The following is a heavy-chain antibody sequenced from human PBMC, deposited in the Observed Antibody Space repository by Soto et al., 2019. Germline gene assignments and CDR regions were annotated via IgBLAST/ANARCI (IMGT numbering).Heavy chain of an antibody. D-gene: IGHD3-3*01. V-gene: IGHV4-39*01. CDR2: IYYSGST. CDR1: GGSISSSSYY. J-gene: IGHJ6*02. CDR3: AGPYYDFWSGYPPYYYGMDV. Sequence: SETLSLTCTVSGGSISSSSYYWGWIRQPPGKGLEWIGSIYYSGSTYYNPSLKSRVTISVDTSKNQFSLKLSSVTAADTAVYYCAGPYYDFWSGYPPYYYGMDVWGQGTTVTVSS.